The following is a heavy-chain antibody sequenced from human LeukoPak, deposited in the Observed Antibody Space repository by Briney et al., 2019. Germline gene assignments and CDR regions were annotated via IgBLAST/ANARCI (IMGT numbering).Heavy chain of an antibody. D-gene: IGHD3-9*01. V-gene: IGHV4-34*01. CDR1: GGSFSGYY. CDR2: INHRGST. CDR3: ARGRYFDWLLSYYFDY. Sequence: SETLSLTRAVSGGSFSGYYWSWIRQPPGKGLEWIGEINHRGSTNYNPSLKSRVTISVDTSKNQFSLKLSSVTAADTAVYYCARGRYFDWLLSYYFDYWGQGTLVTVSS. J-gene: IGHJ4*02.